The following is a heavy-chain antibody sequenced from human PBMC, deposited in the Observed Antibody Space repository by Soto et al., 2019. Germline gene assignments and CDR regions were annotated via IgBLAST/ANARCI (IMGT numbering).Heavy chain of an antibody. Sequence: QVQLQESGPGLVKPSETLSLTCAVSGYSISSGYYWGWIRQPPGKGLEWIGSIYHSGSTYYNPSLKSRVTRSVDTYKNQFSLKLISVTAADTAVYYCARLGARSRAYNWFDPWGQGTLVTVSS. D-gene: IGHD3-10*01. CDR2: IYHSGST. J-gene: IGHJ5*02. V-gene: IGHV4-38-2*01. CDR3: ARLGARSRAYNWFDP. CDR1: GYSISSGYY.